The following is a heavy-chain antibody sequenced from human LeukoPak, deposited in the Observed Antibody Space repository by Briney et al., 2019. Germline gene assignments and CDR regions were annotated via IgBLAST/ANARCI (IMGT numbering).Heavy chain of an antibody. CDR2: IYYSGST. J-gene: IGHJ3*02. CDR1: GGSISSGDYY. V-gene: IGHV4-30-4*08. Sequence: SETLSLTCTVSGGSISSGDYYWSWIRQPPGKGLEWIGYIYYSGSTYYNPSLKSRVTISVDTSKNQFSLKLSSVTAADTAVYYCAREVVGGAFDIWGQGTMVTVSS. CDR3: AREVVGGAFDI. D-gene: IGHD3-16*01.